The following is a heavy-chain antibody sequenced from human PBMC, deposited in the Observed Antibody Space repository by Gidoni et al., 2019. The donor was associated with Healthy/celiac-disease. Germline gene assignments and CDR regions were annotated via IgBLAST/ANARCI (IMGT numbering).Heavy chain of an antibody. D-gene: IGHD3-10*01. V-gene: IGHV4-31*03. CDR3: ARGSVLLWFRELLGMDV. CDR2: IYYSGST. CDR1: GGSISSGGYY. J-gene: IGHJ6*02. Sequence: QVQLQESGPGLVKPSQTLSLPCTVSGGSISSGGYYWSWIRQHPGKGLEWIGYIYYSGSTYYNPSLKSRVTISVDTSKNQFSLKLSSVTAADTAVYYCARGSVLLWFRELLGMDVWGQGTTVTVSS.